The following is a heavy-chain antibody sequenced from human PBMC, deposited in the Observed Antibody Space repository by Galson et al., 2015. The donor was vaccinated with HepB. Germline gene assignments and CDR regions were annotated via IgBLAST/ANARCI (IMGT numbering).Heavy chain of an antibody. J-gene: IGHJ4*02. CDR3: ARDKGGTYYGSGNFGVCGY. D-gene: IGHD3-10*01. V-gene: IGHV3-48*02. CDR2: ISSGSSTI. Sequence: SLRLSCAASGFTFSTYNMNWFRQAPGKGLEWVSYISSGSSTISYADSVKGRFTVSRDDARNSLYLQMNSLRDEDTAVYYCARDKGGTYYGSGNFGVCGYWGQGTLVTVSS. CDR1: GFTFSTYN.